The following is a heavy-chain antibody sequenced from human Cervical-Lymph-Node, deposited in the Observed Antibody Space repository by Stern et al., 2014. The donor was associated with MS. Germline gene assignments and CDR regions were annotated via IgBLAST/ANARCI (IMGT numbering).Heavy chain of an antibody. J-gene: IGHJ3*02. CDR2: IVVGNGNT. V-gene: IGHV1-58*01. CDR3: AAEPMYYSDSVGAFDI. Sequence: QLGQSGAEVKKPGTSVKVSCKASGFTFTSSAVQWVRQARGQGLEWIGWIVVGNGNTNYAQKFQERVTMTRNMSTSTAYMELSSLRSEDTAVYYCAAEPMYYSDSVGAFDIWGQGTMVTVSS. D-gene: IGHD3-22*01. CDR1: GFTFTSSA.